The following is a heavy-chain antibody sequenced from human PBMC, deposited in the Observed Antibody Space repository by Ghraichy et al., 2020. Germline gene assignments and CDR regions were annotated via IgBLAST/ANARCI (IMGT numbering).Heavy chain of an antibody. CDR1: GYSFTSYW. J-gene: IGHJ4*02. V-gene: IGHV5-51*01. CDR2: IYPGDSDT. D-gene: IGHD6-13*01. Sequence: GESLNISCKGSGYSFTSYWIGWVRQMPGKGLEWMGIIYPGDSDTRYSPSFQGQVTISADKSISTAYLQWSSLKASDTAMYYCARRYSSSWYYFDYWGQGTLVTVSS. CDR3: ARRYSSSWYYFDY.